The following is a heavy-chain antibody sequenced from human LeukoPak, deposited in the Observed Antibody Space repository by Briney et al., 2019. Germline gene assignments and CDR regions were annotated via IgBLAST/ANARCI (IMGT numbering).Heavy chain of an antibody. CDR2: INHSGST. CDR3: ARGAGKAIAAAPYPFDY. CDR1: GGSFSGYY. J-gene: IGHJ4*02. Sequence: SETPSLTCAVYGGSFSGYYWSRIRQPPGKGLEWIGEINHSGSTNYNPSLKSRVTISVDTSKNQFSLKLSSVTAADTAVYYCARGAGKAIAAAPYPFDYWGQGTLVTVSS. V-gene: IGHV4-34*01. D-gene: IGHD6-13*01.